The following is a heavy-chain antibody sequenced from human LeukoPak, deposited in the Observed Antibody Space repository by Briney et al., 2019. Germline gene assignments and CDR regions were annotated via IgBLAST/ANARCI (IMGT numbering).Heavy chain of an antibody. CDR1: VYTFTSYG. V-gene: IGHV1-18*01. Sequence: ASVKVSFKASVYTFTSYGISWVRQAPGQGLEWMGWISAYNGNTNYAQKLQGRVTMTTDTSTSTAYMELRSLRSDDTGVYYCARNYYYGSGSPRAFDIWGQGTMVTVSS. D-gene: IGHD3-10*01. J-gene: IGHJ3*02. CDR3: ARNYYYGSGSPRAFDI. CDR2: ISAYNGNT.